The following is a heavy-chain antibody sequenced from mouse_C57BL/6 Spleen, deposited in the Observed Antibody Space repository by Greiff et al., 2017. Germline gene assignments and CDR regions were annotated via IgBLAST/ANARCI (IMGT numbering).Heavy chain of an antibody. Sequence: QVQLQQSGAELVKPGASVKISCKASGYAFSSYWMNWVKQRPGKGLEWIGQIYPGDGDTNYNGKFKGKATLTADKSSSTAYMQLSSLTAEDSAVYFCARNGRIYYGNLYYFDYWGQGTTLTVSS. CDR2: IYPGDGDT. D-gene: IGHD2-1*01. V-gene: IGHV1-80*01. CDR1: GYAFSSYW. CDR3: ARNGRIYYGNLYYFDY. J-gene: IGHJ2*01.